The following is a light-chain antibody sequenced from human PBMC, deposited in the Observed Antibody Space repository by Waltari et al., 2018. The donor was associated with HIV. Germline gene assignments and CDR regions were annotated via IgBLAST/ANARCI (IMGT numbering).Light chain of an antibody. CDR2: GAS. V-gene: IGKV3-20*01. Sequence: EIVLTQSPGTLSLSPGDRATLSCRASQHISGSYLAWYQQKPGQAPRFLIYGASSRAAGIPDRFSGSGSGTDFTLTISRLEPEDFAVYYCQRYSTSPPYTFGQGTKLEI. CDR1: QHISGSY. J-gene: IGKJ2*01. CDR3: QRYSTSPPYT.